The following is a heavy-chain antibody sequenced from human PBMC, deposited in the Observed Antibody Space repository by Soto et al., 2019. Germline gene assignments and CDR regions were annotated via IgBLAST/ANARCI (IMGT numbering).Heavy chain of an antibody. CDR1: GGSISSYY. CDR3: ARRYGSAINY. V-gene: IGHV4-59*08. D-gene: IGHD1-26*01. Sequence: SETLSLTCTVSGGSISSYYWSLIRQPPGKGLEWIGYIYYSGSTNYNPSLKSRVTISVDTSKNQFSLKLSSVTAADTAGYYCARRYGSAINYWGQGTLVTVSS. J-gene: IGHJ4*02. CDR2: IYYSGST.